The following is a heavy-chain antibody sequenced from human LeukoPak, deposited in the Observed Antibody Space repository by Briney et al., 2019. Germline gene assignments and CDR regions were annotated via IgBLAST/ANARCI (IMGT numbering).Heavy chain of an antibody. CDR2: INPSGGST. J-gene: IGHJ4*02. Sequence: ASVKVSCKASGYTFTSYDMHWVRQAPGQGLEWMGIINPSGGSTSYAQKFQGRVTMTRDTSTSTVYMELSSLRSEDTAAYYCARRSPAYCGGDCYLDCWGQGTLVTVSS. CDR1: GYTFTSYD. V-gene: IGHV1-46*01. D-gene: IGHD2-21*02. CDR3: ARRSPAYCGGDCYLDC.